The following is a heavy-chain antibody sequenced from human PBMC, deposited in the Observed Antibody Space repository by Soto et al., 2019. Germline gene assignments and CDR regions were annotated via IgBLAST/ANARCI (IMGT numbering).Heavy chain of an antibody. D-gene: IGHD7-27*01. CDR1: GFTFSSYG. J-gene: IGHJ4*02. Sequence: QVQLVESGGGVVQPGRSLRLSCAASGFTFSSYGMHWVRQAPGKGLEWVAVISYDGSNKYYADSVKGRFTISRDNSKNALKLQMHWGRAEDTAVYCCAKDPNWEYYFEYWGQGTMVTVS. CDR3: AKDPNWEYYFEY. V-gene: IGHV3-30*18. CDR2: ISYDGSNK.